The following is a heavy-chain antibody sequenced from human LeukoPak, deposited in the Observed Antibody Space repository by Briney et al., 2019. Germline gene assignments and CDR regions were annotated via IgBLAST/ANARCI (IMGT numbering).Heavy chain of an antibody. J-gene: IGHJ4*02. Sequence: GGSLRLSWPLSGFTLSIYSMHWARQAPGKGLEWVAVISYDGRNNYYADSVKGRFTIARDNSKHTLYLQMDSQRAEGPAVSERARVPIPRAPFDYWGQGTLATASS. CDR3: ARVPIPRAPFDY. V-gene: IGHV3-30*04. CDR1: GFTLSIYS. D-gene: IGHD1-14*01. CDR2: ISYDGRNN.